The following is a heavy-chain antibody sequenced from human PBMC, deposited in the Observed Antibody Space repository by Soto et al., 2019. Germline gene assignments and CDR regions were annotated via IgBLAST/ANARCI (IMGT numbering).Heavy chain of an antibody. CDR2: MNPNSGNT. D-gene: IGHD4-4*01. J-gene: IGHJ5*02. V-gene: IGHV1-8*01. CDR3: AGSNYYVWFDP. Sequence: QVQLVQSGAEVKKPGASVKVSCKASGYTFTSYDINWVRQATGQGLEGMGWMNPNSGNTGYAQKFQGRVTMTRNTSISTAYMELSSLRSEDTAVDYWAGSNYYVWFDPWGQGTLVTVSS. CDR1: GYTFTSYD.